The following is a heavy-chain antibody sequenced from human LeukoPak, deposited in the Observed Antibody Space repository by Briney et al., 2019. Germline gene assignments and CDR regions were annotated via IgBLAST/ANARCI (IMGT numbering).Heavy chain of an antibody. CDR2: ISYDGSNK. CDR1: GFTFSSYA. Sequence: GGSLRLSCAASGFTFSSYAMHWVRQAPGKGLERVAVISYDGSNKYYADSVKGRFTISRDNSKNTLYLQMNSLRAEDTAVYYCARGFFILDFWSGPPNWFDPWGQGTLVTVSS. CDR3: ARGFFILDFWSGPPNWFDP. J-gene: IGHJ5*02. V-gene: IGHV3-30-3*01. D-gene: IGHD3-3*01.